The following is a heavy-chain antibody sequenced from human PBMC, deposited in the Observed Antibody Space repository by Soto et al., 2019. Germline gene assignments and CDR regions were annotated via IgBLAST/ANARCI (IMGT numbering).Heavy chain of an antibody. Sequence: AAVKVSCKASGYTFTSYGISWLRQAPGQGLEWMGWISPYSGSTNYAQKFQARVTMTRDTSISTAYMELTSLRSEDTAVYYCARDTGDGTFDFWGQGTLVTVSS. V-gene: IGHV1-18*04. CDR2: ISPYSGST. J-gene: IGHJ4*02. CDR3: ARDTGDGTFDF. D-gene: IGHD7-27*01. CDR1: GYTFTSYG.